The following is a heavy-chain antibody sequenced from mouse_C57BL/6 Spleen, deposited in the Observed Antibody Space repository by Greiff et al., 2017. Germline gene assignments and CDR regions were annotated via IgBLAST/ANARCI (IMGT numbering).Heavy chain of an antibody. Sequence: QVQLQQPGTELVKPGASVKLSCKASGYTFTSYWMHWVKQRPGQGLEWIGNINPSTGGTTYNEKFKSKATLTVDKSSSTAYMKLSSLTSEDSAVYYCARGAYYSNYWYFDVWGTGTTVTVSS. V-gene: IGHV1-53*01. CDR2: INPSTGGT. J-gene: IGHJ1*03. CDR3: ARGAYYSNYWYFDV. D-gene: IGHD2-5*01. CDR1: GYTFTSYW.